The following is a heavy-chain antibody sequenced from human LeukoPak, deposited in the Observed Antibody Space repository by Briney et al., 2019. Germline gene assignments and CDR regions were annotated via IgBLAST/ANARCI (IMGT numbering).Heavy chain of an antibody. CDR3: ARVNRWLSKGMDV. J-gene: IGHJ6*02. CDR1: GTSISGSSYF. D-gene: IGHD3-22*01. Sequence: PSETLSLTCTVSGTSISGSSYFWGWIRQTPGKGLEWIGSILYTGSTFYNPSLKSRVSVSVDTSKNKFSLKLTSVTAADTAVYYCARVNRWLSKGMDVWGQGTTVTVSS. V-gene: IGHV4-39*07. CDR2: ILYTGST.